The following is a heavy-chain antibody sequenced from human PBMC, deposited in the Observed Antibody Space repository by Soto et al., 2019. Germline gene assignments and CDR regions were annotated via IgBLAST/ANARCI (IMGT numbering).Heavy chain of an antibody. D-gene: IGHD4-4*01. CDR1: GGTFSSYA. J-gene: IGHJ6*02. CDR3: AGPPSSNRYYYGMDV. Sequence: QVQLVQSGAEVKKPGSSVKVSCKASGGTFSSYAISWVRQAPGQGLEWMGGIIPIFGTANYAQKFQGRVTITADEATSTAYMALSSLRSEDTAVYYCAGPPSSNRYYYGMDVWGPGTTVTVSS. CDR2: IIPIFGTA. V-gene: IGHV1-69*12.